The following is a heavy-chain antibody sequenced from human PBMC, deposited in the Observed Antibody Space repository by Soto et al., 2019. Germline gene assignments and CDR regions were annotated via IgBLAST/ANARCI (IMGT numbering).Heavy chain of an antibody. CDR1: GGSISSYY. Sequence: ASETLSLTCTVSGGSISSYYWSWIRQPPGKGLEWIGYIYYSGSTNYNPSLKSRVTISVDTSKNQFSLKLSSVTAADTAVYYCARDSGVGGWPFYYFDYWGQGTLVTVSS. CDR3: ARDSGVGGWPFYYFDY. D-gene: IGHD6-19*01. CDR2: IYYSGST. V-gene: IGHV4-59*01. J-gene: IGHJ4*02.